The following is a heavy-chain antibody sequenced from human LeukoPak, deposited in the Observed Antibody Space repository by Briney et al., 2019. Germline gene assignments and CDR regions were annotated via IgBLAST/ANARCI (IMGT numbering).Heavy chain of an antibody. V-gene: IGHV3-30*02. CDR2: IKQDGSEK. J-gene: IGHJ5*02. Sequence: GGSLRLSRAASGFTFRRYGMHWVRQAPGKGLEWVANIKQDGSEKHFAGSVKGRFTVSRDNSKNTLYLQMNSLRAEDAAVYYCAKDPALYCSGGSCGKFDPWGQGTLVTVCS. CDR1: GFTFRRYG. D-gene: IGHD2-15*01. CDR3: AKDPALYCSGGSCGKFDP.